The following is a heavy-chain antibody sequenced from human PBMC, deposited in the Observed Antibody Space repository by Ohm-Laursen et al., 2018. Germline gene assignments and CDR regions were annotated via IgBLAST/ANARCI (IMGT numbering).Heavy chain of an antibody. V-gene: IGHV1-69*04. D-gene: IGHD3-22*01. CDR1: GGTFSSYA. CDR2: IIPILGIA. J-gene: IGHJ4*02. CDR3: ARDYYDSSGYLSGNY. Sequence: SVKVSCKASGGTFSSYAISWVRQAPGQGLEWMGRIIPILGIANYAQKFQGRVTITADKSTSTAYMELSSLRSEDTAVYYCARDYYDSSGYLSGNYWGQGTLVTVSS.